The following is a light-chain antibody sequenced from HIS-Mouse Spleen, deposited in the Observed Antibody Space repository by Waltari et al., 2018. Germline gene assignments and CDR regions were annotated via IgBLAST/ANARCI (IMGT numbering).Light chain of an antibody. Sequence: SSELTQDPAVSVALGQTVRITCQGDSLRSYYASWYQQKPGQAPVLVIYRKNNRPPGIPDRFSGSSSGNTASLTITGAQAEDEADYYCNSRDSSGNHVVFGGGTKLTVL. V-gene: IGLV3-19*01. J-gene: IGLJ2*01. CDR3: NSRDSSGNHVV. CDR2: RKN. CDR1: SLRSYY.